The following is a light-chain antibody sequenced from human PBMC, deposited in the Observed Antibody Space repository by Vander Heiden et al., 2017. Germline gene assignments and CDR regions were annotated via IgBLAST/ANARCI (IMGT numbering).Light chain of an antibody. CDR1: SSDIGYYNY. J-gene: IGLJ3*02. CDR2: EVS. V-gene: IGLV2-8*01. CDR3: SSFATSNNWV. Sequence: QSALTHPPSASGSPGHSLTISCTGTSSDIGYYNYVSWYQQYPGKAPKLMIYEVSKRPSGVPDRFSGSKSGTTASLTVSGLQAEDEADYYCSSFATSNNWVFGGGTKLTVL.